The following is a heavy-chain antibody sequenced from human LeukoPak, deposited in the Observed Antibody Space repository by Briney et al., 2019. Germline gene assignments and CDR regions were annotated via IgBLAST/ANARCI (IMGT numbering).Heavy chain of an antibody. J-gene: IGHJ6*02. Sequence: ASVKVSCKVSGYTLTELSMHWVRQAPGKGLGWMGGFDPEDGETIYAQKFQGRATMTEDTSTDTAYMELSSLRSEDTAVYYCTTVTMVRGVKHYYYGMDVWGQGTTVTVSS. CDR3: TTVTMVRGVKHYYYGMDV. D-gene: IGHD3-10*01. CDR2: FDPEDGET. CDR1: GYTLTELS. V-gene: IGHV1-24*01.